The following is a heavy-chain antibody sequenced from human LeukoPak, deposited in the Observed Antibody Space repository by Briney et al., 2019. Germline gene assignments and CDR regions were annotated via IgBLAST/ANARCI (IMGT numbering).Heavy chain of an antibody. J-gene: IGHJ5*02. Sequence: EASVKVSCKASGYTFTGYYMHWVRQAPGQGLEWMGGIIPIFGTANYAQKFQGRVTITADESTSTAYMELSSLRSEDTAVYYCAREYCSSTSCYKPSGFDPWGQGTLVTVSS. CDR3: AREYCSSTSCYKPSGFDP. CDR1: GYTFTGYY. CDR2: IIPIFGTA. D-gene: IGHD2-2*02. V-gene: IGHV1-69*13.